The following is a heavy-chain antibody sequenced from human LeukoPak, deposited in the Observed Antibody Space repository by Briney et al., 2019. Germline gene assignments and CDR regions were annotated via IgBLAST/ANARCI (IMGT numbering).Heavy chain of an antibody. CDR3: ARPVTYSSGWYSRLAWFDP. V-gene: IGHV4-39*01. Sequence: PSETLSLTCTVSGGSISISSYYWGWIRQPPGKGLEWIGSIYYSGSTYYNPSLKSRVTISVDTSKNQFSLKLSSVTAADTAVYYCARPVTYSSGWYSRLAWFDPWGQGTLVTVSS. CDR1: GGSISISSYY. J-gene: IGHJ5*02. D-gene: IGHD6-19*01. CDR2: IYYSGST.